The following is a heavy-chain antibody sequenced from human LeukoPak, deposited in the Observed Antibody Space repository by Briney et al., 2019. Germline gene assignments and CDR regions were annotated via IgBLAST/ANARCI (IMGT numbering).Heavy chain of an antibody. CDR1: GFTFSSYE. CDR3: ASDKGGYYGMDV. CDR2: ISSSGSTI. Sequence: PGGSLRLSCAASGFTFSSYEMNWLRQAAGKGLEWVSYISSSGSTIYYADSVKGRFTISRDNAKNSLYLQMNSLRAEDTAVYYCASDKGGYYGMDVWGQGTTVTVSS. V-gene: IGHV3-48*03. D-gene: IGHD3-16*01. J-gene: IGHJ6*02.